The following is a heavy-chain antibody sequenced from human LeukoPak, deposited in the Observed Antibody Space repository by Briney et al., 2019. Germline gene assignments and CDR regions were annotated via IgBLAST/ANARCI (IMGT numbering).Heavy chain of an antibody. V-gene: IGHV4-59*01. J-gene: IGHJ4*02. CDR2: IHYSGST. D-gene: IGHD2-15*01. CDR3: ARSCSGGSCYRDTFDY. Sequence: PSQTLSLTCTVSGGSISSYYWSCIRQPPGKGLEWIGYIHYSGSTNYNPSLKSRVTISVDTSKNQFSLKLSSVTAADTAVYYCARSCSGGSCYRDTFDYWGQGTLVTVSS. CDR1: GGSISSYY.